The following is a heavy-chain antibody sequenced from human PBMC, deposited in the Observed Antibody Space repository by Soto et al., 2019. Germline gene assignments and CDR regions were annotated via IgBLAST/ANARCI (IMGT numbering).Heavy chain of an antibody. Sequence: SVKVSCKASGGTFSSYAISWVRQAPGQGLEWMGGIIPIFGTANYAQKFQGRVTITADESTSTAYMELSSLRSEDTAVYYCARDWQDIVVVPAAMATGGFDPWGQGTLVTVSS. CDR1: GGTFSSYA. CDR2: IIPIFGTA. J-gene: IGHJ5*02. D-gene: IGHD2-2*01. CDR3: ARDWQDIVVVPAAMATGGFDP. V-gene: IGHV1-69*13.